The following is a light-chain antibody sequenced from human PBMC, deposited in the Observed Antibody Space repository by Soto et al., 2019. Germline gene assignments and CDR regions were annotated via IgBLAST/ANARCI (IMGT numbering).Light chain of an antibody. CDR2: DAS. CDR1: QSISIW. V-gene: IGKV1-5*01. Sequence: DIQMTQSPSTLSASVGDRVTITCRASQSISIWLAWYQQKPGKAPKLLIFDASSLKSGVPSRFSGSGSGTDFTLTISSLQPEDFATYSCQHSTTWAFGQGTKVDIK. J-gene: IGKJ1*01. CDR3: QHSTTWA.